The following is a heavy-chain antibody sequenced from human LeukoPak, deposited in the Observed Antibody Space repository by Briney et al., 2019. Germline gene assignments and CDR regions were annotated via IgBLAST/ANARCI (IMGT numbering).Heavy chain of an antibody. CDR2: INPNSGGT. V-gene: IGHV1-2*06. CDR1: GGTFSSYA. CDR3: ARDPPRRGGIVVVTGDL. D-gene: IGHD2-21*02. J-gene: IGHJ2*01. Sequence: ASVKVSCKASGGTFSSYAISWVRQAPGQGLEWMGRINPNSGGTNYAQKFQGRVTMTRDTSISTAYMELSRLRSDDTAVYYCARDPPRRGGIVVVTGDLWGRGTLVTVSS.